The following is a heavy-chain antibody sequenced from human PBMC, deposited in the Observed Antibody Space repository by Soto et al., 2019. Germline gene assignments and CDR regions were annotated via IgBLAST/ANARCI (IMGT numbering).Heavy chain of an antibody. CDR1: GFTFSSYG. D-gene: IGHD6-13*01. J-gene: IGHJ4*02. Sequence: QVQLVESGGGVVQPGRSLRLSCAASGFTFSSYGMHWVRQAPGKGLEWVAVIWYDGSNKYYADSVKGRFNISRDNSKNTLYLEMNSLRAEDTAVYYCARDAPAAGTNYFDYWGQGTLVTVSS. V-gene: IGHV3-33*01. CDR2: IWYDGSNK. CDR3: ARDAPAAGTNYFDY.